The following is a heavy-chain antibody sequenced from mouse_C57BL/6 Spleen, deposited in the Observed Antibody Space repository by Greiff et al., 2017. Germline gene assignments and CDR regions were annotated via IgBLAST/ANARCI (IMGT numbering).Heavy chain of an antibody. CDR1: GYTFTSYT. Sequence: QVQLQQSGAELARPGASVKMSCKASGYTFTSYTMHWVKQRPGQGLEWIGYINPSSGYTKYNQKFKDKATLTADKSSSTAYMQLSSLTSDDSAVYYCARDYYGSLYFDYWGQGTTLTVSS. D-gene: IGHD1-1*01. V-gene: IGHV1-4*01. CDR3: ARDYYGSLYFDY. CDR2: INPSSGYT. J-gene: IGHJ2*01.